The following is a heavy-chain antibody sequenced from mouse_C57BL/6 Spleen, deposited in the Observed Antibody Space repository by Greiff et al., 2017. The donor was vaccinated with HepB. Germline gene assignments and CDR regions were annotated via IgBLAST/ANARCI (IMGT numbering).Heavy chain of an antibody. CDR3: ARGSYGSSPWYFDV. CDR2: INPNNGGT. Sequence: EVQLQQSGPELVKPGASVKMSCKASGYTFTDYNMHWVKQSHGKSLEWIGYINPNNGGTSYNQKFKGKATLTVNKSSSTAYMELRSLTSEDSAVYYWARGSYGSSPWYFDVWGTGTTVTVSS. J-gene: IGHJ1*03. D-gene: IGHD1-1*01. V-gene: IGHV1-22*01. CDR1: GYTFTDYN.